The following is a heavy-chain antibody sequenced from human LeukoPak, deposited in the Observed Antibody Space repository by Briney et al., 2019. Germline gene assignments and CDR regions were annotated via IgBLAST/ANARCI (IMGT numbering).Heavy chain of an antibody. V-gene: IGHV3-23*01. CDR1: GFTFSSYA. J-gene: IGHJ4*02. Sequence: GGSLRLSCAASGFTFSSYAMTWVRQAPGKGLEWVSAISGSGGSTYYADSVKGRFTISRDNSKNTLYLQMNSLRAEDTAVCYCAKAYSGSYYFDYWGQGTLVTVSS. D-gene: IGHD3-10*01. CDR2: ISGSGGST. CDR3: AKAYSGSYYFDY.